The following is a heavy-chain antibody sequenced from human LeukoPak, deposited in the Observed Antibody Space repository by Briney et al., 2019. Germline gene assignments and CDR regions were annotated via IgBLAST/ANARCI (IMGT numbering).Heavy chain of an antibody. CDR1: GFTFSSYG. V-gene: IGHV3-33*01. CDR2: IWYDGSNK. D-gene: IGHD3-16*01. CDR3: ARRGFMEGYFDY. J-gene: IGHJ4*02. Sequence: GGSLRLSCAASGFTFSSYGMHWVRQAPGKGLEWVAVIWYDGSNKYYADSVKGRFTISRDNSKNTLYLQMNSLRAEDTAVYYCARRGFMEGYFDYWGQGTLVTVSS.